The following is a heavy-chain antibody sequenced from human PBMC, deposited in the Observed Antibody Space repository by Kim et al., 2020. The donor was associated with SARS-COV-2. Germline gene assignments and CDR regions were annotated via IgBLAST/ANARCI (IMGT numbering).Heavy chain of an antibody. CDR3: ARDLDPGDYGYGMDV. D-gene: IGHD4-17*01. V-gene: IGHV4-59*01. J-gene: IGHJ6*02. Sequence: PSLKSRVTISVDTSKNQFSLKLSSVTAADTAVYYCARDLDPGDYGYGMDVWGQRTTVTVSS.